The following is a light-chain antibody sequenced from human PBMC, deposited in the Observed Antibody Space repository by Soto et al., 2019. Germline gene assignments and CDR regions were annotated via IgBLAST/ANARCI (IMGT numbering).Light chain of an antibody. CDR1: SSNIGAGCD. J-gene: IGLJ3*02. Sequence: QSVLTQPPSVSGAPGQRVTISCTGSSSNIGAGCDVHWYQQLPGTAPKLLISGNSNRPSGVPDRFSGSKSGTSASLAITGLQAEDEADYYCQSYDSSLSGWVFGGGTQLTVL. CDR3: QSYDSSLSGWV. CDR2: GNS. V-gene: IGLV1-40*01.